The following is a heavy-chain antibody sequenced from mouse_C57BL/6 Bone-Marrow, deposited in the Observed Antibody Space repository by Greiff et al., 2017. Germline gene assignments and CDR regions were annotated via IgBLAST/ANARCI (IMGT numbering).Heavy chain of an antibody. CDR2: FYPGRGSI. J-gene: IGHJ3*01. D-gene: IGHD1-1*01. CDR1: GYTFTEYT. CDR3: ARHEASYYYGSSSWFAY. V-gene: IGHV1-62-2*01. Sequence: QVQLQQSGAELVKPGASVKLSCKASGYTFTEYTIHWVKQRSGQGLEWIGWFYPGRGSIKYNEKFKDKATLTADKSSSTVYMELSRLTSEDSAVYFCARHEASYYYGSSSWFAYWGQGTLVTVSA.